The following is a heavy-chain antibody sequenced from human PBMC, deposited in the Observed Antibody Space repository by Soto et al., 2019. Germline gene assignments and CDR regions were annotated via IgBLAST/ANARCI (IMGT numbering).Heavy chain of an antibody. Sequence: SETLSLTCTVSGGSISSYYWSWIRQPPGKGLEWIGYIYYSGSTNYNPSLKSRVTISVDTSKNQFTLNLNSVTAADTAVYYCARHATRSYYYWGQGTLVTVSS. D-gene: IGHD2-21*01. CDR1: GGSISSYY. V-gene: IGHV4-59*08. J-gene: IGHJ4*02. CDR2: IYYSGST. CDR3: ARHATRSYYY.